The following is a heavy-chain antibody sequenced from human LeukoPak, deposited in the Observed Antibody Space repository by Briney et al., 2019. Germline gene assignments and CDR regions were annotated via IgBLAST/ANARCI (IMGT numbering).Heavy chain of an antibody. J-gene: IGHJ4*02. CDR1: GFTFSSSW. V-gene: IGHV3-7*01. CDR2: IKQDGSEK. CDR3: ASARYYFDS. Sequence: GGSLTLSCAASGFTFSSSWMTWVRQAPGKGLEWVANIKQDGSEKYYVDSVKGRFTISRDNAKNSLYLQMNSLRAEDTAVYYCASARYYFDSWGQGTLVTVSS.